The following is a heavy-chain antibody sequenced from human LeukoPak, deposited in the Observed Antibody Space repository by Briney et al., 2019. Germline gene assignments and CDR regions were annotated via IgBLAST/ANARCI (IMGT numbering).Heavy chain of an antibody. CDR3: TKDYSSSGYYYGYFDY. CDR1: GFTFDDYA. J-gene: IGHJ4*02. V-gene: IGHV3-9*03. CDR2: ISWNSGSI. Sequence: GGSLRLSCAASGFTFDDYAMHWVRQAPGKGLDWVSGISWNSGSIGYADSVKGRFTISRDNAKNSLYLQMNSLRAEDMALYYCTKDYSSSGYYYGYFDYWGQGTLVTVSS. D-gene: IGHD3-22*01.